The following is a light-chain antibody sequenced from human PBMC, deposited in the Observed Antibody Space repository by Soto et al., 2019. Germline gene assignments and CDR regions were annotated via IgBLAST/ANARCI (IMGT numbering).Light chain of an antibody. Sequence: NFMLTQPHSVSASPGKTVTISCTRSSGSIASNFVQWYRQRPGSSPTTVIYEDNQRPSGVPDRFSGSIDSSSNSASLTISGLQTEDEADYYCQSFDSNSQVFGGGTQLTVL. J-gene: IGLJ3*02. CDR1: SGSIASNF. CDR3: QSFDSNSQV. V-gene: IGLV6-57*01. CDR2: EDN.